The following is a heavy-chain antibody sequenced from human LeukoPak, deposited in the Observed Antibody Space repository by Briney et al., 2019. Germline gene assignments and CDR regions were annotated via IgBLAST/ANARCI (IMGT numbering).Heavy chain of an antibody. V-gene: IGHV4-4*07. Sequence: NPSETLSLTCTVSGGSIGYGYWSWIRQPAGKGLEWIGRMHASVNTYYNPSLKSRVTLSIDTSKNQFSLKLTSVTAADTAVYYCAKHDYGDYWDYWGQGTLVTVSS. D-gene: IGHD4-17*01. CDR3: AKHDYGDYWDY. CDR1: GGSIGYGY. CDR2: MHASVNT. J-gene: IGHJ4*02.